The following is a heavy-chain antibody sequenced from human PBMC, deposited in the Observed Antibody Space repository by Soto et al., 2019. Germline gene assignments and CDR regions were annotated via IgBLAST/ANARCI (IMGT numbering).Heavy chain of an antibody. CDR1: SGSINSFY. CDR2: IHSSGTT. V-gene: IGHV4-4*07. CDR3: ARDRIIGTSYSDY. J-gene: IGHJ4*02. D-gene: IGHD1-7*01. Sequence: ETLSLTCTVSSGSINSFYWAWMRQPAGKGLEWIGRIHSSGTTNYNPSLSSRVTMSVDPSKNQFSLRLTSVTAADTAVYYCARDRIIGTSYSDYWGQGILVTVSS.